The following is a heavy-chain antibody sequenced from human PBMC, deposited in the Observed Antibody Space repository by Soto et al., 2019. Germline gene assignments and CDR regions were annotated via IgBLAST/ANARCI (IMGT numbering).Heavy chain of an antibody. Sequence: PGGSLRLSCAASGFPFSSYSMHLVRQAPGKGLEWVSSISRSSSYIYYADSVKGRFTISRENAKNSLYLQMNSLRAEDTAVYYCARDPRYSGYDTTSFYWGQGTLVTVSS. CDR3: ARDPRYSGYDTTSFY. V-gene: IGHV3-21*01. J-gene: IGHJ4*02. D-gene: IGHD5-12*01. CDR1: GFPFSSYS. CDR2: ISRSSSYI.